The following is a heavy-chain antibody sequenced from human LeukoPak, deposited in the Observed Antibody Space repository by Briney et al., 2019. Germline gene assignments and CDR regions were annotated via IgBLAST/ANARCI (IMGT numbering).Heavy chain of an antibody. Sequence: GGSLRLSCAASGFTFSSYGTHWVRQAPGKGLEWVAVISYDGSNKYYADSVKGRFTISRDNSKNTLYLQMNSLRAEDTAVYYCARMRFLESTDSMDVWGQGTTVTVSS. CDR3: ARMRFLESTDSMDV. J-gene: IGHJ6*02. CDR2: ISYDGSNK. D-gene: IGHD3-3*01. CDR1: GFTFSSYG. V-gene: IGHV3-30*03.